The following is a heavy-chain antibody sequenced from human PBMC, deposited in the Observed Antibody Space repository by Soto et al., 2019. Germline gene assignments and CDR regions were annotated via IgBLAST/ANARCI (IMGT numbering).Heavy chain of an antibody. CDR1: GGSFSGYY. V-gene: IGHV4-34*01. J-gene: IGHJ4*02. Sequence: NPSETLSLTCAVYGGSFSGYYWSGIRQPPGKGLEWIGEINHSGSTNYNPSLKSRVTISVDTSKNQFSLKLSSVTAADTAVYYCARGSNYYGSGSYFDYWGQGTLVTVSS. D-gene: IGHD3-10*01. CDR3: ARGSNYYGSGSYFDY. CDR2: INHSGST.